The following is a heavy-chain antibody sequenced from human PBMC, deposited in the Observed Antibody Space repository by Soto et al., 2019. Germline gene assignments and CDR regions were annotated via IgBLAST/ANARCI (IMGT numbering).Heavy chain of an antibody. CDR3: ARISEFTYGYGMGYYFDS. J-gene: IGHJ4*03. Sequence: QVQLVQSGAEVKKPGSSMRVSCKASGGTFKNYAFSWVRQAPGHGLEWMGGFIPIFGTGNYAEQFQGRVSITADESTKTVYMDLRSLRSDDTAVYYCARISEFTYGYGMGYYFDSWGHGTLITVSS. D-gene: IGHD5-18*01. CDR2: FIPIFGTG. CDR1: GGTFKNYA. V-gene: IGHV1-69*01.